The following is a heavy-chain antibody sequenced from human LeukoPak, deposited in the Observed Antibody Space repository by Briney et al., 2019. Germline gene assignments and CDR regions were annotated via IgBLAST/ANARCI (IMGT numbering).Heavy chain of an antibody. CDR1: GGSISSGGYY. V-gene: IGHV4-30-4*01. J-gene: IGHJ4*02. D-gene: IGHD4-17*01. CDR2: IYYSGST. CDR3: ARVPWGDYGDYRDY. Sequence: SETLSLTRTVSGGSISSGGYYWSWIRQPPGKGLEWIGYIYYSGSTYYNPSLKSRVTISVDTSKNQFSLKLSSVTAADTAVYYCARVPWGDYGDYRDYWGQGTLVTVSS.